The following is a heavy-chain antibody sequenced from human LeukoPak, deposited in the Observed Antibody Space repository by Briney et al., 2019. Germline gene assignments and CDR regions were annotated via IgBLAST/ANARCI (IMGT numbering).Heavy chain of an antibody. D-gene: IGHD3-3*01. CDR1: GFTFSSYA. CDR2: ISYDGSNK. Sequence: QPGRSLLLSCAASGFTFSSYAMRWVRQAPGKGLEWVAVISYDGSNKYYADSVRGRFTISRDNSKNTLYLQMNSLRAEDTAVYYCARDVRFSFDYWGQGTLVTVSS. V-gene: IGHV3-30-3*01. CDR3: ARDVRFSFDY. J-gene: IGHJ4*02.